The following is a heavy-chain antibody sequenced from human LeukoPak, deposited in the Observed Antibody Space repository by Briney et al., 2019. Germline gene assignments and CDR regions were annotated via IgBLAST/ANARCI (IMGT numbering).Heavy chain of an antibody. V-gene: IGHV3-23*01. CDR1: GVTFSRYA. CDR3: AKYYGSGSYYGYYYYYGMDV. J-gene: IGHJ6*04. Sequence: GGSLRLSCAAPGVTFSRYAMSWVRQAPGKGVEWVSAISGSGGGTYYADSVRGGFTISRDNSKNTLYLQMNSLRAEDTAVYYCAKYYGSGSYYGYYYYYGMDVWGKGTTVTVSS. D-gene: IGHD3-10*01. CDR2: ISGSGGGT.